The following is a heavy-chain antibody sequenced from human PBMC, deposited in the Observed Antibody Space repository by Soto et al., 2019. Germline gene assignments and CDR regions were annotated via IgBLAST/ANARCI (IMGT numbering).Heavy chain of an antibody. CDR3: AKDFRSMIVVVPLYYFDY. J-gene: IGHJ4*02. CDR1: GFTFSSYG. V-gene: IGHV3-30*18. D-gene: IGHD3-22*01. CDR2: ISYDGSNK. Sequence: PGGSLRLSCAASGFTFSSYGMHWVRQAPGKGLEWVAVISYDGSNKYYADSVKGRFTISRDNSKNTLYLQMNSLRAEDTAVYYCAKDFRSMIVVVPLYYFDYWGQGTLVTVS.